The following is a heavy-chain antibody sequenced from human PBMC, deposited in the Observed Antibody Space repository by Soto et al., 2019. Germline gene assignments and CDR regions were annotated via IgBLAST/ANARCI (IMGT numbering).Heavy chain of an antibody. J-gene: IGHJ4*02. CDR3: ARSTTTIFATAVLDY. Sequence: EVQLLESGGGLVQPGGSLRLSCAASGFNIFNFRSFAMNWVRQAPGKGLEWVSAISGGGGSTYYADPVKGRFTISRDNSRDTRYLQMNGLRADDTATYYCARSTTTIFATAVLDYWGQGALVTVSS. V-gene: IGHV3-23*01. CDR2: ISGGGGST. CDR1: GFNIFNFRSFA. D-gene: IGHD3-3*01.